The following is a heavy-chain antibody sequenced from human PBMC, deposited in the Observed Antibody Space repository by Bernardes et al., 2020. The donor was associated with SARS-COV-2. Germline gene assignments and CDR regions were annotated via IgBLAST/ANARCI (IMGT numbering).Heavy chain of an antibody. V-gene: IGHV1-2*02. CDR1: GYTFTGYF. D-gene: IGHD2-21*02. J-gene: IGHJ4*02. CDR2: INPNTGGT. Sequence: ASMKVSCKASGYTFTGYFIHWVRQAPGQRLEWMGWINPNTGGTNYIQKFQGRVTMTRDTSITTAYMELSRLGSDDTAIYYCARTRTTISTTAIPVDYWGQGTLVTVSS. CDR3: ARTRTTISTTAIPVDY.